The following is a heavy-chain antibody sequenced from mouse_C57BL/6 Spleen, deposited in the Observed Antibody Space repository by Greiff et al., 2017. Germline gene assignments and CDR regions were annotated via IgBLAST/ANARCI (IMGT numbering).Heavy chain of an antibody. CDR1: GYTFTSYW. D-gene: IGHD1-1*01. CDR3: ARDTTKDY. Sequence: QVQLQQPGAELVMPGASVKLSCKASGYTFTSYWMHWVKQRPGQGLEWIGEIDPSDSYTNYNQKFKGKSTLTVDKSSSTAYMQLSSLTSEDSAVYYCARDTTKDYWGQGTTLTVSS. J-gene: IGHJ2*01. V-gene: IGHV1-69*01. CDR2: IDPSDSYT.